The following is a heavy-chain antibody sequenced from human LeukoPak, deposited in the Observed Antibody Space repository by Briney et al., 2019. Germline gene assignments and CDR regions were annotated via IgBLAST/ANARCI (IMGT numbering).Heavy chain of an antibody. J-gene: IGHJ6*03. CDR1: GFTFSSYE. CDR3: ARVNYMDV. V-gene: IGHV3-48*03. CDR2: ISRSGSTR. Sequence: GGSLRLSCAASGFTFSSYEMNWVRQAPGKGLEWVSYISRSGSTRYYADSVKGRFTISRDTAKNTLYLQMNSLRAEDTAVYYCARVNYMDVWGKGTTVTISS.